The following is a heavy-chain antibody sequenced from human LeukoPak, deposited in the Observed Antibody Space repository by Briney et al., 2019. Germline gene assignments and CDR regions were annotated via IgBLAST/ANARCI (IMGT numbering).Heavy chain of an antibody. V-gene: IGHV3-48*01. J-gene: IGHJ6*03. CDR1: GFTFSSYS. CDR3: ARDVQLWSSYYYYYMDV. Sequence: GGALRLSCAASGFTFSSYSMNWVRQAPGKGVEGVSYISSSSSTIYYADSVKGRFTISRDNAKNSLYLQMNSLRAEDTAVYYCARDVQLWSSYYYYYMDVWGKGTTVTVSS. CDR2: ISSSSSTI. D-gene: IGHD5-18*01.